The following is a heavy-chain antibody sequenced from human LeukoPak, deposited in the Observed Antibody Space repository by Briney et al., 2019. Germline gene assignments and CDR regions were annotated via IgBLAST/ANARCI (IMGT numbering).Heavy chain of an antibody. CDR3: AREGWELGVYFDY. Sequence: ASVKVSCKASGYTFTGYYMHWVRQAPGQGLEWMGWINPNSGGTNYAQKFQGRVTMTRDTSISTAYMELSRLRSDDTAVYYCAREGWELGVYFDYWGQGTLVTVSS. CDR1: GYTFTGYY. CDR2: INPNSGGT. D-gene: IGHD1-26*01. J-gene: IGHJ4*02. V-gene: IGHV1-2*02.